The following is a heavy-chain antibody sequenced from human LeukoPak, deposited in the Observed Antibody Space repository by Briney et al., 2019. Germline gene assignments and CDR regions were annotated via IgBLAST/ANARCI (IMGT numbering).Heavy chain of an antibody. CDR1: GFTFDDYA. CDR2: ISWNSGSI. V-gene: IGHV3-9*01. D-gene: IGHD1-26*01. CDR3: ATGGTYTGY. Sequence: GGSLRLSCAASGFTFDDYAMHWVRQAPGKGLEWVSGISWNSGSIGYADSVKGRFTISRDNSKNTLYLQMNSLRAEDTAVYYCATGGTYTGYWGQGTLVTASS. J-gene: IGHJ4*02.